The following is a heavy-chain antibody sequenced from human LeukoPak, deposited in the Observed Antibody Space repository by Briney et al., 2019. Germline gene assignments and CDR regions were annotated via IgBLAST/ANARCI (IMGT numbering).Heavy chain of an antibody. D-gene: IGHD1-26*01. CDR3: ARDFTVGAPKRAFDI. CDR2: IYNSEST. CDR1: GGSVSTYY. J-gene: IGHJ3*02. Sequence: SETLSLTCTVSGGSVSTYYWSWIRQPPGKGLEWIGFIYNSESTNYNPSLRSRVTISLDTSKNQFSLKLTSVTAADTAVYYCARDFTVGAPKRAFDIWGQGTMVTVPT. V-gene: IGHV4-59*02.